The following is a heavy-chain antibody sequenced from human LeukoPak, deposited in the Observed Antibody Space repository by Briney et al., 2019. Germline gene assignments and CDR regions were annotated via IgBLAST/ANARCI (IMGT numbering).Heavy chain of an antibody. J-gene: IGHJ4*02. CDR2: INAGNGNT. CDR1: GYTFTSYA. D-gene: IGHD5-18*01. CDR3: ATGFHTAMDPFGY. V-gene: IGHV1-3*01. Sequence: ASVKVSCKASGYTFTSYAMHWVRQAPGQRLEWMGWINAGNGNTKYSQKFQGRVTITRDTSASTAYMELSSLRSEDTAVYYCATGFHTAMDPFGYWGQGTLVTVSS.